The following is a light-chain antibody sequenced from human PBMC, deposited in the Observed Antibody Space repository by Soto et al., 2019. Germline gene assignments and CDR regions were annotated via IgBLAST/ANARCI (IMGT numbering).Light chain of an antibody. V-gene: IGKV1-5*03. CDR2: KAS. J-gene: IGKJ4*01. CDR3: QQYERYPMT. Sequence: DSQMTQFPSTLSASVGDRVTITCRASQSISPWLAWYQQKPGKAPKILISKASTLQSGVPPRCSGSGSGTEFTLTISSLQPDDFATYYCQQYERYPMTFGGGTKVEIK. CDR1: QSISPW.